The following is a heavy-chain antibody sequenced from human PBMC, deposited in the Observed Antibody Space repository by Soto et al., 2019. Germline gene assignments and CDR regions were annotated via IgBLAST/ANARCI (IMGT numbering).Heavy chain of an antibody. CDR3: ARIPVDTSMIYWLDP. Sequence: SETLSLTCTVSGGSVSSGDYYWSWIRQPPGKGLEWIGYIYYSGNINYNPSLKSRVIISVDTSKNLFSLKLTSVTAADTAVYYCARIPVDTSMIYWLDPWGQGTLVTAPQ. CDR1: GGSVSSGDYY. CDR2: IYYSGNI. D-gene: IGHD5-18*01. J-gene: IGHJ5*02. V-gene: IGHV4-61*08.